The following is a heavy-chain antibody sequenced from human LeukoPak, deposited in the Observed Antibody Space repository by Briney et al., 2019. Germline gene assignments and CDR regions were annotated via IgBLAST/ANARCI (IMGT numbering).Heavy chain of an antibody. Sequence: ASVKVSCKASGYTFTSYAMSWVRQAPGKGLEWVSAISGSGGSTYYADSVKGRFTISRDNSKNTLYLQMNSLRAEDTAVYYCAKDNYGDYLPDYWGQGTLVTVSS. CDR2: ISGSGGST. V-gene: IGHV3-23*01. D-gene: IGHD4-17*01. CDR3: AKDNYGDYLPDY. J-gene: IGHJ4*02. CDR1: GYTFTSYA.